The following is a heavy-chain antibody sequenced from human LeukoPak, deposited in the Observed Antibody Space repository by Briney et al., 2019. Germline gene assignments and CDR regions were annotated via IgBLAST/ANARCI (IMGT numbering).Heavy chain of an antibody. J-gene: IGHJ6*03. CDR2: IRSRANSYAT. CDR3: TRPPRDIVVVPAAMGALGYYYMDV. V-gene: IGHV3-73*01. CDR1: GFTFSGSA. D-gene: IGHD2-2*01. Sequence: PGGSLRLSCAASGFTFSGSAMHWVRQASGKGLEWVGRIRSRANSYATAYAASVKGRFTISRDDSKNTAYLQMNSLKTEDTAVYYCTRPPRDIVVVPAAMGALGYYYMDVWGKGTTVAVSS.